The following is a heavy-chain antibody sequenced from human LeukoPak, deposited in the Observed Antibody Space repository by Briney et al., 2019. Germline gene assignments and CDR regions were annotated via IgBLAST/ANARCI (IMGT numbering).Heavy chain of an antibody. Sequence: PSETLSLTCGVSGGSLSSGGYSWSWIRQPPGKGLEWIGYIYHSGSTYYNSSLKSRVTISVDRSKNQFSLKLSSVTAADTAVYYCARLIRATNGMDVWGQGTTVTVSS. CDR1: GGSLSSGGYS. CDR3: ARLIRATNGMDV. D-gene: IGHD1-26*01. CDR2: IYHSGST. V-gene: IGHV4-30-2*01. J-gene: IGHJ6*02.